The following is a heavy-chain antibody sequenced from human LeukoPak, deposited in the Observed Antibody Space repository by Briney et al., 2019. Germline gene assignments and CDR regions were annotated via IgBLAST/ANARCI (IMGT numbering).Heavy chain of an antibody. Sequence: GGSLRLSCAASGFTFSSYGMHWVRQAPGKGLEWVALISYDGRNTYFVDSVKGRFTISRDNSKNTLYLQMNSLRAEDTAMYYCAKDGFAHYDSSGYADYWGQGTLVTVSS. D-gene: IGHD3-22*01. J-gene: IGHJ4*02. V-gene: IGHV3-30*18. CDR2: ISYDGRNT. CDR1: GFTFSSYG. CDR3: AKDGFAHYDSSGYADY.